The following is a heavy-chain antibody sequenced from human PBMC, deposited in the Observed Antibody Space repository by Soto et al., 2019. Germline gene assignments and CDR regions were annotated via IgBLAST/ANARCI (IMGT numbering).Heavy chain of an antibody. J-gene: IGHJ6*02. CDR1: GGSVSSGSYY. CDR2: IYYSGST. Sequence: PSETLSLTCTVSGGSVSSGSYYWSWIRQPPGKGLEWIGYIYYSGSTNYNPSLKSRVTISVDTSKNQFSLKLSSVTAADTAVYYCATIAARVDYGIDVWGQETTVTVSS. CDR3: ATIAARVDYGIDV. V-gene: IGHV4-61*01. D-gene: IGHD6-6*01.